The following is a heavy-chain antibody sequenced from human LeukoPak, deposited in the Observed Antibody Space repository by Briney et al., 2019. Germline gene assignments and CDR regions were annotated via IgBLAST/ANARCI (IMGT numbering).Heavy chain of an antibody. CDR2: IYNSGST. D-gene: IGHD3-9*01. CDR3: ARGSDADRYFDWLLF. CDR1: GGSISSYY. V-gene: IGHV4-4*07. Sequence: SETLSLTCTVSGGSISSYYWSWIRQPAGKGLEWIGRIYNSGSTNYNPSLKSRVTMSVDTSKNQFSLKLSSVTAADTAVYYCARGSDADRYFDWLLFWGQGTLVTVSS. J-gene: IGHJ4*02.